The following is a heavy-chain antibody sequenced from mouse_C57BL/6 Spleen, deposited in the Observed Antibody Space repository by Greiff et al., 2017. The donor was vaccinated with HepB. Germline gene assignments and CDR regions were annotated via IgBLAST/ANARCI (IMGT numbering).Heavy chain of an antibody. V-gene: IGHV1-80*01. Sequence: QVQLQQSGAELVKPGASVRISCKASGYAFSSYWMNWVKQRPGKGLEWIGQIYPGDGSTNYNGKFKGKATLTADKSSSTAYMQLSSLTSEDSAVYFCARGGDFRFTYWGQGTLGTVSA. CDR2: IYPGDGST. J-gene: IGHJ3*01. CDR1: GYAFSSYW. CDR3: ARGGDFRFTY.